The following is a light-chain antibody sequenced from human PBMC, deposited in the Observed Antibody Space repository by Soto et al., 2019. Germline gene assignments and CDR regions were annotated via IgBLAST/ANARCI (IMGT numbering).Light chain of an antibody. CDR3: QAWDSSTGV. CDR2: QDS. CDR1: KLGDKY. V-gene: IGLV3-1*01. J-gene: IGLJ1*01. Sequence: SYELTQPPSVSVSPGQTANITCSGDKLGDKYACWYQQKPGQSPVLVLYQDSKRPSGIPERFSGSNSGNTATLTISGTQAMDEADYYCQAWDSSTGVFGTGTKLTVL.